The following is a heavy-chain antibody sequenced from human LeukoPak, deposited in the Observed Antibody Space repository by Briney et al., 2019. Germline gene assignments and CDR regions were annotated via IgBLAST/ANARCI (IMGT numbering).Heavy chain of an antibody. Sequence: GGSLRLSCAASGITFSGYAMTWVRQAPGKGLEWVSSISRTGANTYYADSVKGRFTISRDNAKTSLYLQMNSLRAEDTAVYYCAGGYDYRGRYYDSSGYHPLRYWGQGTLVTVSS. D-gene: IGHD3-22*01. V-gene: IGHV3-23*01. CDR1: GITFSGYA. CDR2: ISRTGANT. J-gene: IGHJ4*02. CDR3: AGGYDYRGRYYDSSGYHPLRY.